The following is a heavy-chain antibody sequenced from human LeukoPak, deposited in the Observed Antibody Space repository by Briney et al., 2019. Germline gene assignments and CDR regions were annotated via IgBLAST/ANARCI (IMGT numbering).Heavy chain of an antibody. J-gene: IGHJ4*02. CDR2: IYPGDSDT. V-gene: IGHV5-51*01. D-gene: IGHD3-22*01. Sequence: GESLKISCKGSGYSFTSYWIGRVRQMPGKGLELMGTIYPGDSDTRYSPSFQGQVTISADKSISPAYLQWSSLKASDTAMYYCARHPYYYDSSGYCYYFDYWGQGTLVTVSS. CDR1: GYSFTSYW. CDR3: ARHPYYYDSSGYCYYFDY.